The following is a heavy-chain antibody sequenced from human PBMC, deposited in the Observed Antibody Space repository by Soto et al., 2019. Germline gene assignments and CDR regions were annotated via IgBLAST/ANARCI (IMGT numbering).Heavy chain of an antibody. CDR1: GYIFVNYG. CDR2: ISPYTGNT. J-gene: IGHJ6*02. Sequence: QVQLVQSGDEVKKPGASVKVSCKASGYIFVNYGIAWVRQAPGQGLEWMGWISPYTGNTHSATKIQGRLTMTTDTSTSTAYVDLGSPTSDATAVYYCVMVDNYVTPTPQDVWGQGTTVTVSS. D-gene: IGHD3-16*01. CDR3: VMVDNYVTPTPQDV. V-gene: IGHV1-18*01.